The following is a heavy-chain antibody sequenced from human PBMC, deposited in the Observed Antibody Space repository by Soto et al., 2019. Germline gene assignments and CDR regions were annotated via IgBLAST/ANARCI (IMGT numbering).Heavy chain of an antibody. CDR3: ARGGDCSSTSCYTDYYYYYGMEV. D-gene: IGHD2-2*02. J-gene: IGHJ6*01. CDR2: IIPIFGTA. Sequence: GASVKVSCKASGCTFSSYAISWVRQAPGQGLEWMGGIIPIFGTANYAQKFQGRVTITADESTSTAYMELSSLRSEDTAVYYCARGGDCSSTSCYTDYYYYYGMEVWGQGTTVNVSS. CDR1: GCTFSSYA. V-gene: IGHV1-69*13.